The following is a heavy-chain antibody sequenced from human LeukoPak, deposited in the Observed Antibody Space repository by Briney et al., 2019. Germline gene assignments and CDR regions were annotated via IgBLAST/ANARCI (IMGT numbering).Heavy chain of an antibody. V-gene: IGHV4-30-2*01. CDR3: ARRSEFDNTHYHYFDY. CDR1: GGSISSGGYS. CDR2: IYHSGST. Sequence: SQTLSLTCAVSGGSISSGGYSWSWIRQPPGKGLEWIGYIYHSGSTYYNPSLKSRVTISVDRSKNQFSLKLSSVTAADTAVYYCARRSEFDNTHYHYFDYWGQGALVTVSS. D-gene: IGHD2-15*01. J-gene: IGHJ4*02.